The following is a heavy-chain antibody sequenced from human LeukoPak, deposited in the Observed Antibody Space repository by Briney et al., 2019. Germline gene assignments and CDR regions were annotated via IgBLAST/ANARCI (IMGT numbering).Heavy chain of an antibody. Sequence: PSETLSLTCTVSGGSISSSSYYWGWIRQPPGKGLEWIGSIYYSGSTYYNPSLKSRVTISVDTSKNQFSLKLSSVTAADTAVYYCVRGAGATISYYHYYMDVWGKGTTVTVSS. CDR1: GGSISSSSYY. J-gene: IGHJ6*03. V-gene: IGHV4-39*01. D-gene: IGHD1-26*01. CDR3: VRGAGATISYYHYYMDV. CDR2: IYYSGST.